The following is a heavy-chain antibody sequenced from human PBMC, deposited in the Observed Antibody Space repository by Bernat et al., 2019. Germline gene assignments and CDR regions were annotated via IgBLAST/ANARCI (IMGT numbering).Heavy chain of an antibody. CDR3: AGLYGEYDWFDP. J-gene: IGHJ5*02. CDR2: IYNTGRT. D-gene: IGHD4-17*01. CDR1: GGSISSYY. Sequence: QVQLQESGPGLVKPSETLSLACTVSGGSISSYYWSWIRQPPGKGLECIGYIYNTGRTNYNPSLKGRVTISVETAKDQFSLTLTSVTGADTAVYYWAGLYGEYDWFDPWGQGTLVTVSS. V-gene: IGHV4-59*08.